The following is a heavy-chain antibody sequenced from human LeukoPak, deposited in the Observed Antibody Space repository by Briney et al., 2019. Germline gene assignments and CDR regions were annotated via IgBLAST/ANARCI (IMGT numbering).Heavy chain of an antibody. CDR1: GFTFSDYI. V-gene: IGHV3-72*01. J-gene: IGHJ3*02. D-gene: IGHD3-16*01. CDR3: SRDGGEGGNSAFDI. Sequence: PGGSLRLSCAASGFTFSDYILDWVRQAPGKGLEWVGRIRRGANSYTTEYAASVKGRFTISRDDSKNSLYLHINSLKTEDTAVYHCSRDGGEGGNSAFDIWGQGTMVTVSA. CDR2: IRRGANSYTT.